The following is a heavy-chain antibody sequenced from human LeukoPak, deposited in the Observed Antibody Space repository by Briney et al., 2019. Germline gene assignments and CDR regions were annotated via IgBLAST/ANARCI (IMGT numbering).Heavy chain of an antibody. CDR2: IYYSGST. CDR1: GGSISSSSYY. D-gene: IGHD1-1*01. Sequence: SETLSLTCTVSGGSISSSSYYWGWIRQPPGKGLEWIGYIYYSGSTYYNPSLKSRVTISVDTSKNQFSLKLSSVTAADTAVYYCARGTGSLDYWGQGTLVTVSS. V-gene: IGHV4-30-4*08. J-gene: IGHJ4*02. CDR3: ARGTGSLDY.